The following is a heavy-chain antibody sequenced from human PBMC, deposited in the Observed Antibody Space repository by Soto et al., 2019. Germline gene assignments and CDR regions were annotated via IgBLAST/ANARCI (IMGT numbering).Heavy chain of an antibody. V-gene: IGHV1-3*01. CDR1: GYTLTIYA. J-gene: IGHJ5*02. D-gene: IGHD3-16*01. CDR3: VRGLRWFDA. CDR2: INAGKGNT. Sequence: GASVKVSCKASGYTLTIYAMHWVRQAPGQRLEWMGWINAGKGNTKYSQKFQGRVTITRDTSASTAYMERSRLRSENTAVYYSVRGLRWFDAWGQGTLVTVSS.